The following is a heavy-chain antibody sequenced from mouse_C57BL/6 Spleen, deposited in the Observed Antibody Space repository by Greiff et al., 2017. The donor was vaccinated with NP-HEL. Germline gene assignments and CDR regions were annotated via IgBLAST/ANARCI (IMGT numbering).Heavy chain of an antibody. CDR3: TRGGSTMVTTAWFAY. D-gene: IGHD2-1*01. Sequence: EVQLVESGEGLVKPGGSLKLSCAASGFTFSSYAMSWVRQTPEKRLEWVAYISSGGDYIYYADTVKGRFTISRDNARNTLYLQMSSLKSEDTAMYYCTRGGSTMVTTAWFAYGGQGTLVTVSA. V-gene: IGHV5-9-1*02. CDR1: GFTFSSYA. J-gene: IGHJ3*01. CDR2: ISSGGDYI.